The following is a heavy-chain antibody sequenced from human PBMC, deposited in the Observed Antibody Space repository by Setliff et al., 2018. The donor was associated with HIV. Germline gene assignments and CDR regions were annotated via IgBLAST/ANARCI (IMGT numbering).Heavy chain of an antibody. Sequence: GASVKVSCKASGYTFSSFGISWVRQAPGQGLGWMGWISADKGNTNYAQKLQGRVTMTTDTSTSTAYMELRSLRSDDTAVYYCARAGYWLGYDAFDIWGQVTMVTVSS. CDR2: ISADKGNT. D-gene: IGHD2-15*01. J-gene: IGHJ3*02. CDR1: GYTFSSFG. V-gene: IGHV1-18*01. CDR3: ARAGYWLGYDAFDI.